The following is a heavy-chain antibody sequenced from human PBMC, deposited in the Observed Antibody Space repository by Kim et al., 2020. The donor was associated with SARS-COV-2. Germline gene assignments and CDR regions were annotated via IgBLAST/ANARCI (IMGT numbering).Heavy chain of an antibody. Sequence: SVKVSCKASGVTFSSYAISWVRQAPGQGLEWMGGIIPIFGTANYAQKFQGRVTITADEYTSTAYMELNSLRSEDTAVYYCARGRIVSHGSGSYYTLSHYYYYGMDVWGQGTTVTVSS. CDR2: IIPIFGTA. J-gene: IGHJ6*02. CDR3: ARGRIVSHGSGSYYTLSHYYYYGMDV. CDR1: GVTFSSYA. V-gene: IGHV1-69*13. D-gene: IGHD3-10*01.